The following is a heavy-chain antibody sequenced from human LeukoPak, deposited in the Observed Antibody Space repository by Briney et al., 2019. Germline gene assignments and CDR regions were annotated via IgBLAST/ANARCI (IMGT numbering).Heavy chain of an antibody. CDR2: ISSSSSYI. D-gene: IGHD4-23*01. CDR3: ARTTVVTLIDY. CDR1: GFTFSGSS. Sequence: GGSLRLSCAASGFTFSGSSMSWVRQAPGKGLEWVSSISSSSSYIYYADSVKGRFTVSRDNAKNSLYLLMNSLRAEDTAVYYCARTTVVTLIDYWGQGTLVTVCS. V-gene: IGHV3-21*01. J-gene: IGHJ4*02.